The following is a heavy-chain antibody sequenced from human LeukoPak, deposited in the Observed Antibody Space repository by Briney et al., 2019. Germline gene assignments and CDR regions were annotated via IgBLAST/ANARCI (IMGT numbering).Heavy chain of an antibody. Sequence: PSETLSLTCTVSGDSINNYYWSWIRQPPGKGLQWIGYINYGGSSNYNPSPKSRVTISVCTSKNQFSLNLSSVTAADTAVYYCARHDPRGEPARLGFFDYWGQGTLVTVSS. CDR1: GDSINNYY. D-gene: IGHD6-6*01. J-gene: IGHJ4*02. CDR2: INYGGSS. V-gene: IGHV4-59*08. CDR3: ARHDPRGEPARLGFFDY.